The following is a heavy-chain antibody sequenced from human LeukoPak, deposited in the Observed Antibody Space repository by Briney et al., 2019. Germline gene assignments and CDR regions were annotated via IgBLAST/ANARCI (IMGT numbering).Heavy chain of an antibody. J-gene: IGHJ5*02. CDR2: AFNIGRT. Sequence: SETLSLTCSVSGDSISRYYWGWIRRPPGKGLEWIGYAFNIGRTNYNPSFMSRVTISLDTSKNQFSLRLNSATAADTAIYYCARIYDHSGSPFDPWGQGILVTVSS. CDR1: GDSISRYY. CDR3: ARIYDHSGSPFDP. D-gene: IGHD3-10*01. V-gene: IGHV4-59*08.